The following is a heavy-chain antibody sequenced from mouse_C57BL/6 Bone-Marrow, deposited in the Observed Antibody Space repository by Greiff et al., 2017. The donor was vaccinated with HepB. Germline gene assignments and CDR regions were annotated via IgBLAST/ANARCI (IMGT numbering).Heavy chain of an antibody. CDR2: INYDGSST. Sequence: EVKVVESEGGLVQPGSSMKLSCTASGFTFSDYYMAWVRQVPEKGLEWVANINYDGSSTYYLDSLKSRFIISRDNAKNILYLQMSSLKSEDTATYYCARVTTGGATRAMDYWGQGTSVTVSS. J-gene: IGHJ4*01. D-gene: IGHD1-1*01. V-gene: IGHV5-16*01. CDR3: ARVTTGGATRAMDY. CDR1: GFTFSDYY.